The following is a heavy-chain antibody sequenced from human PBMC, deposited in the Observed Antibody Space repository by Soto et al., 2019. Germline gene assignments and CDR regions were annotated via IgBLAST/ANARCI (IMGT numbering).Heavy chain of an antibody. Sequence: SETLSLTCTVSGGCIGSGGYYWSWIPQHPGKGLEWIGYIYYSGSTNYNPSLKSLVTTSLDTSQNQFSLKLSSVTAADPAVYYCTRERTRGTYYDILTGYHKVGYFDYCGQGTLVTVYS. CDR3: TRERTRGTYYDILTGYHKVGYFDY. D-gene: IGHD3-9*01. CDR1: GGCIGSGGYY. V-gene: IGHV4-61*08. J-gene: IGHJ4*02. CDR2: IYYSGST.